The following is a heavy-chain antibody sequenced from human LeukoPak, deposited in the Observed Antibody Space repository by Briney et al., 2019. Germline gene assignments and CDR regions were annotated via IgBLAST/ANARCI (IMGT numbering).Heavy chain of an antibody. D-gene: IGHD5-18*01. J-gene: IGHJ4*02. CDR2: IIPIFGTA. CDR3: LVDTAMVTGEGFDY. CDR1: GGTFSSYA. Sequence: GASVKVSCKASGGTFSSYAISWVRRAPGQGLEWMGRIIPIFGTANYAQKFQGRVTITTDESTSTAYMELSSLRSEDTAVYYCLVDTAMVTGEGFDYWGQGTLVTVSS. V-gene: IGHV1-69*05.